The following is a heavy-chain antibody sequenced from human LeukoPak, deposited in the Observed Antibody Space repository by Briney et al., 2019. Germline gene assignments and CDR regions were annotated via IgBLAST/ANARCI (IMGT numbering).Heavy chain of an antibody. D-gene: IGHD6-13*01. CDR2: IKQDGSEK. Sequence: GGSLRLSCAASGFTLRSYWMSWVRQAPGKGPEWVANIKQDGSEKYYVDSVKGRFTISRDKAKNSLYLQMNSLRADDTAVYYCARGGYSSSSMGVNDYWGQGTLVTVSS. CDR1: GFTLRSYW. J-gene: IGHJ4*02. CDR3: ARGGYSSSSMGVNDY. V-gene: IGHV3-7*01.